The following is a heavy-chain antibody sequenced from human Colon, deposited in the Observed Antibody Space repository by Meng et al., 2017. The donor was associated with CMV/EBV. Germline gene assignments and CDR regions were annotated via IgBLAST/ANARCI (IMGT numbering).Heavy chain of an antibody. V-gene: IGHV3-53*01. CDR3: ATDTSSNTPMDV. D-gene: IGHD2-2*01. J-gene: IGHJ6*02. Sequence: GESLKISCAASGFIVTNNYMTWVRQAPGKGLEWVSGIYSGGRPYYADSAKGRFTISRDSSKNTLYLQMNSLRAEDTAVYYCATDTSSNTPMDVWGQGTTVTVSS. CDR1: GFIVTNNY. CDR2: IYSGGRP.